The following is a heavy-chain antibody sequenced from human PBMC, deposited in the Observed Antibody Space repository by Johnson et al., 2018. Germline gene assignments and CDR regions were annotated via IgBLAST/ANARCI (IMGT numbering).Heavy chain of an antibody. CDR1: GFTFSSYS. CDR3: ARDWAVAGPPYYYYGMDV. J-gene: IGHJ6*02. V-gene: IGHV3-48*02. CDR2: ISSSSSTI. D-gene: IGHD6-19*01. Sequence: QLVESGGGLVQPGGSLRLSCVASGFTFSSYSMNWVRQAPGKGLEWVSYISSSSSTIYYADSVKGRFTISRDNAKNSRYLQMNSLRDEDTAVYYCARDWAVAGPPYYYYGMDVWGQGTTVTVSS.